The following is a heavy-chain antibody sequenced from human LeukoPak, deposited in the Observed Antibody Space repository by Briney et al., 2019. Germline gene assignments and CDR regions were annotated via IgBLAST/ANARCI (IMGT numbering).Heavy chain of an antibody. J-gene: IGHJ5*02. CDR3: ARDALGYSSGLGWFDP. D-gene: IGHD6-19*01. Sequence: SETLSLTCAVYGGSFSGYYWSSIRQPPGKGLEWSGEINHSGSTNYNPSLKSRVTISVDTSKNQFSLKLSSVTAADTAVYYCARDALGYSSGLGWFDPWGQGTLVTVSS. CDR2: INHSGST. CDR1: GGSFSGYY. V-gene: IGHV4-34*01.